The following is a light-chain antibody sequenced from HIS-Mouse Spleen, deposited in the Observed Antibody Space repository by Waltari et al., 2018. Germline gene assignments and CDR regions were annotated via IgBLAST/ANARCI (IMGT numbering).Light chain of an antibody. CDR1: SSDVGGYNY. Sequence: QSALTQPRSVSGSPGQSVTISCTGTSSDVGGYNYVSWYQQHPGKAPKLMIYDFSKRPSGGPDRFAGSKSGNTASLTSSGLQAEDEADYYCCSYAGSYPVVFGGGTKLTVL. J-gene: IGLJ2*01. CDR3: CSYAGSYPVV. V-gene: IGLV2-11*01. CDR2: DFS.